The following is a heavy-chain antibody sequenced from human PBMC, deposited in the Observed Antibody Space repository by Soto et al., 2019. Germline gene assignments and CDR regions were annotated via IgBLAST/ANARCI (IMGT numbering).Heavy chain of an antibody. CDR3: VDDSSGYVNTPFFDY. CDR1: GFTFSSYA. J-gene: IGHJ4*02. Sequence: PGGSLRLSCAASGFTFSSYAMSWVRQAPGKGLEWVSAISGSGGSTYYADSVKGRFTISRDNSKNTLYLQMNSLRAEDTAVYYCVDDSSGYVNTPFFDYWGQGTLVTVSS. CDR2: ISGSGGST. V-gene: IGHV3-23*01. D-gene: IGHD3-22*01.